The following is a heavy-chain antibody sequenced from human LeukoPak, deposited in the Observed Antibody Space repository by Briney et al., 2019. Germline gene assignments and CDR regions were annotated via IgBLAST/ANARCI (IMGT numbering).Heavy chain of an antibody. D-gene: IGHD7-27*01. J-gene: IGHJ4*02. V-gene: IGHV4-59*01. CDR2: IYYSGST. Sequence: SETLSLTCTASGGSISSYYWSWIRQPPGKGLEWIGYIYYSGSTNYNPSLKSRVTISVDTSKNQFSLKLSSVTAADTAVYYCARDNWGWGYFDYWGQGTLVTVSS. CDR1: GGSISSYY. CDR3: ARDNWGWGYFDY.